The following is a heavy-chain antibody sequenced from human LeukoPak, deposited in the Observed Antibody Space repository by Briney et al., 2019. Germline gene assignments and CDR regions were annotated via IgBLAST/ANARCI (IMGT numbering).Heavy chain of an antibody. CDR3: ARVLAAAAHFDY. Sequence: SETLSLTCTVSGGSVSNNNYYWGWIRQPPGKGLGWIGSLSYSGRTYYNPSLKSRVTISVDTSKNQFSLKVSSVTAADTAVYYCARVLAAAAHFDYWGQGTLVTVSS. CDR1: GGSVSNNNYY. D-gene: IGHD6-13*01. CDR2: LSYSGRT. J-gene: IGHJ4*02. V-gene: IGHV4-39*01.